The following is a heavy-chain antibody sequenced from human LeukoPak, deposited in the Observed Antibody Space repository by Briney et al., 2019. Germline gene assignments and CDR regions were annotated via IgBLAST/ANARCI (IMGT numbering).Heavy chain of an antibody. D-gene: IGHD6-13*01. Sequence: ASVKVSCKASGYTFTSYGISWVRQAPGQGLEWMGWISAYNGNTNYAQKLQGRVTMTTDTSTSTAYMELRSLRSDDTAVYYCARSYGYSSSFYSFDYWGQGTLVTVSS. V-gene: IGHV1-18*01. CDR3: ARSYGYSSSFYSFDY. J-gene: IGHJ4*02. CDR1: GYTFTSYG. CDR2: ISAYNGNT.